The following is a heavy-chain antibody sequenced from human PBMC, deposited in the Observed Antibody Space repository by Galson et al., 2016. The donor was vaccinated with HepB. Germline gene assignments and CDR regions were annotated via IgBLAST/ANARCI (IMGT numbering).Heavy chain of an antibody. Sequence: SLRLSCAASAFNIRKNYMTWVRQAPGQGLEWVSTIYSDTSTYYADSVKGRFTISRDNSKNTLYLQMNSLRAEDTAIYYCAREGRWEVLHYYDGMDVWGQGTTVTVSS. CDR2: IYSDTST. CDR3: AREGRWEVLHYYDGMDV. V-gene: IGHV3-53*01. J-gene: IGHJ6*02. CDR1: AFNIRKNY. D-gene: IGHD1-26*01.